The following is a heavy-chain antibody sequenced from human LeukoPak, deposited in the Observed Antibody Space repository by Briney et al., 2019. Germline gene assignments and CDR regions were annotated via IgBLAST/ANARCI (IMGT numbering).Heavy chain of an antibody. D-gene: IGHD3-10*01. CDR3: ARDLVVRGRWSWFDP. J-gene: IGHJ5*02. CDR1: GFTLSSYE. CDR2: ISSSGSTI. V-gene: IGHV3-48*03. Sequence: GGSLRLSCAASGFTLSSYEMNWFRQAPGKGLEWVSYISSSGSTIYYADSVKGRFAISRDNAKNSLYLQMNSLRVEDMAVYYCARDLVVRGRWSWFDPRGQGTLVTVSS.